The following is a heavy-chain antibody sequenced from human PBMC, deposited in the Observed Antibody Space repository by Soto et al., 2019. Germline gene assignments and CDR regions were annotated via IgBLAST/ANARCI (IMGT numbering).Heavy chain of an antibody. CDR3: ASRYGASFDY. D-gene: IGHD3-10*01. Sequence: QVQLQESGPGLVKPSETLSLTCTVSGGSISSSYWSWIRQPPGKGLEWFGYIYYSGRTNYHPSLKSRVTISVDTSKNQFSRKLSSVTAADTAVYYCASRYGASFDYWGQGTLFTVSS. CDR2: IYYSGRT. J-gene: IGHJ4*02. V-gene: IGHV4-59*01. CDR1: GGSISSSY.